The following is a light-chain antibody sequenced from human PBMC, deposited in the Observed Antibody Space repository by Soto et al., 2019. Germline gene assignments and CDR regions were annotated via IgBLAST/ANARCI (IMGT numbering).Light chain of an antibody. CDR2: AAS. CDR1: QGISNY. V-gene: IGKV1-27*01. CDR3: QQYENYWT. Sequence: DIQMTQSPSSLSASVGDRVTITFRASQGISNYLAWYQQKPGKVPKLLIYAASTLQSGVPSRFSGSGSGTEFTLTISNLQPADFATYYCQQYENYWTFGQGTKVDIK. J-gene: IGKJ1*01.